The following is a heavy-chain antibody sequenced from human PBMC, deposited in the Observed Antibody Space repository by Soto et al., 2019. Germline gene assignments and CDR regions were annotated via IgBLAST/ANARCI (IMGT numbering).Heavy chain of an antibody. CDR3: ATSFRYFDN. V-gene: IGHV3-23*01. J-gene: IGHJ4*02. Sequence: EVQLLESGGGLVQPGGSLRLSCAASGSISTTTPLSWVRQAPGKGLERVSTISGRGTNTYYADSVKGRFIISRDNLKNTVNLQMNGLGVEDTAIYYCATSFRYFDNWGQGTRVTVSS. CDR2: ISGRGTNT. CDR1: GSISTTTP.